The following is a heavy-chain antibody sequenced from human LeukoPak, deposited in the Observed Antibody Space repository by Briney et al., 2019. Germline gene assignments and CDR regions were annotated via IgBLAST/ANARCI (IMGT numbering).Heavy chain of an antibody. D-gene: IGHD2-2*02. J-gene: IGHJ4*02. CDR1: GYSFTSYC. CDR3: ARVGYCSSTSCYRDPNVDY. CDR2: IYPGDSDT. V-gene: IGHV5-51*01. Sequence: GESLKISCKGSGYSFTSYCIGWVRQMPGKGLEWMGIIYPGDSDTRYSPSFQGQVTISADKSISTAYLQWSSLKASDTAMYYCARVGYCSSTSCYRDPNVDYWGQGTLVTVSS.